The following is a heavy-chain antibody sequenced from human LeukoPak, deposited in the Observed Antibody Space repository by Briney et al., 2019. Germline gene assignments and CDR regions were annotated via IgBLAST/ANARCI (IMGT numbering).Heavy chain of an antibody. CDR3: ARGGGSTATDAFDI. D-gene: IGHD5-18*01. J-gene: IGHJ3*02. Sequence: SSVKVSCKASGGTLSSYDINWVRQATGQGLEWMGWMNPNSGNTGYAQKFQGRVTMTRNTSISTAYMELSSLRSEDTAVYYCARGGGSTATDAFDIWGQGTMVTVSS. V-gene: IGHV1-8*01. CDR1: GGTLSSYD. CDR2: MNPNSGNT.